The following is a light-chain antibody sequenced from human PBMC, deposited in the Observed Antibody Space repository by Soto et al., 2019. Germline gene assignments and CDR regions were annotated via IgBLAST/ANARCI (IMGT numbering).Light chain of an antibody. V-gene: IGKV3-11*01. Sequence: EIVLTQSPATLSLSPGERATLSCRASQSVSSYLAWYQQKPGLAPRLLIYGAFSRATDIPDRFSGSGSGTDFTLTINRLEPEDSAVYYCQQYGSLITFGQGTRLEIK. CDR1: QSVSSY. CDR2: GAF. J-gene: IGKJ5*01. CDR3: QQYGSLIT.